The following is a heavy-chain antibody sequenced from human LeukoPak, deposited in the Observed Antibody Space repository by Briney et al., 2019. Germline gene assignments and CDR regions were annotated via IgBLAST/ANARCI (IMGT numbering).Heavy chain of an antibody. J-gene: IGHJ3*02. D-gene: IGHD3-22*01. CDR1: GYTFTSYD. Sequence: GASVKVSCKAPGYTFTSYDINWVRQATGQGLEWMGWMNPNSGNTGYAQKFQGRVTMTRNTSISTAYMELSSLRSEDTAVYYCASRLIVNDDAFDIWGQGTLVTVSS. CDR2: MNPNSGNT. CDR3: ASRLIVNDDAFDI. V-gene: IGHV1-8*01.